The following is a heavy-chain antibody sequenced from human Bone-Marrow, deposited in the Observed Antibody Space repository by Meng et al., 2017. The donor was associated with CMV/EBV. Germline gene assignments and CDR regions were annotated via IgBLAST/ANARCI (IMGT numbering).Heavy chain of an antibody. CDR3: AKTIVVVNTLYYFDY. CDR2: ISSSSSYI. D-gene: IGHD2-15*01. CDR1: GFTFSSYS. V-gene: IGHV3-21*04. Sequence: ESLKIFFATSGFTFSSYSMNWVRQAPGKGLEWVSSISSSSSYIYYADSVKGRFTISRDNSKNKLYLQMNSLRAEDTAVYYCAKTIVVVNTLYYFDYWGQGTLVTVSS. J-gene: IGHJ4*02.